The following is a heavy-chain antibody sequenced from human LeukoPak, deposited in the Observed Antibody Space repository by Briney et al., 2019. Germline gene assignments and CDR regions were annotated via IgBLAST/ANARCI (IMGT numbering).Heavy chain of an antibody. CDR1: GFTFDDYA. J-gene: IGHJ6*02. D-gene: IGHD2-2*02. V-gene: IGHV3-9*01. CDR3: AKGGYINYYYYGMDV. Sequence: PGGSLRLSCAASGFTFDDYAMHWVRQSPGKGLEWVSSISWNSGSIGYADSVKGRFTISRDNAKNSLYLQMNSLRAEDTALYYCAKGGYINYYYYGMDVWGQGTTVTVSS. CDR2: ISWNSGSI.